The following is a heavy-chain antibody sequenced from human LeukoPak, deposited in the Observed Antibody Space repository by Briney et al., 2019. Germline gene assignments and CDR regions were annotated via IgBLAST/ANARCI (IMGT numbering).Heavy chain of an antibody. V-gene: IGHV5-51*01. D-gene: IGHD1-14*01. J-gene: IGHJ4*02. CDR1: GYSFTNYW. Sequence: GESLKVSCKGSGYSFTNYWIGWVRQLPGKGLEWLGIIELDDSDTRYSPSFPDSATTSADKSISSACLQWSSLKASDIAIYYCARGGFGNLQFDSRGQRALVTVSS. CDR2: IELDDSDT. CDR3: ARGGFGNLQFDS.